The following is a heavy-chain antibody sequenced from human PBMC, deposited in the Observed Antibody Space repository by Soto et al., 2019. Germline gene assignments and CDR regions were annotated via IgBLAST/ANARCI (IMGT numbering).Heavy chain of an antibody. J-gene: IGHJ4*02. CDR2: IWYDGSNK. V-gene: IGHV3-33*01. CDR3: ARDRRFLEWLDY. D-gene: IGHD3-3*01. Sequence: QMHLVESGGGVVHPGRSLTLSCVASGFTFTSYGIHWFRQAPGKGLEWVAVIWYDGSNKYYGDSMKVRFSISRDNSKHTVYLQTNSLRAEDTAVYYCARDRRFLEWLDYWGQGTLVSVSS. CDR1: GFTFTSYG.